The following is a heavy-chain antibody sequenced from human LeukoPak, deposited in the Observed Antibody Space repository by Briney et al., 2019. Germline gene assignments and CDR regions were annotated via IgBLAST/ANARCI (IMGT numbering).Heavy chain of an antibody. V-gene: IGHV3-30*02. J-gene: IGHJ4*02. CDR2: IRWDGIIK. D-gene: IGHD3-22*01. Sequence: PGGSLRLSCAASGFIFSSYAMSWVRQAPGKGLEWVAFIRWDGIIKYYADSVKGRFTISRDTSKNTLYLQMNSLRAEDTAVYYCARSKSYDSSGYYFDYWGQGTLVTVSS. CDR3: ARSKSYDSSGYYFDY. CDR1: GFIFSSYA.